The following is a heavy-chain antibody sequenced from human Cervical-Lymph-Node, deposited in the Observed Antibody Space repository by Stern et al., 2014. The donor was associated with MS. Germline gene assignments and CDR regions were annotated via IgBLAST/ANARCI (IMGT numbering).Heavy chain of an antibody. J-gene: IGHJ4*02. D-gene: IGHD3-10*01. Sequence: QVQLVQSAAEVRKPGASVKVSCKASGYAFTNYYLHWVRQAPGQGLEWMGWMNPKSGNAVYSQEFQGRVSMTRNTSIGTAYLELGGLTSDDTAVFYCARVPRPGVHFDYWGQGTLVTVTS. V-gene: IGHV1-8*01. CDR3: ARVPRPGVHFDY. CDR1: GYAFTNYY. CDR2: MNPKSGNA.